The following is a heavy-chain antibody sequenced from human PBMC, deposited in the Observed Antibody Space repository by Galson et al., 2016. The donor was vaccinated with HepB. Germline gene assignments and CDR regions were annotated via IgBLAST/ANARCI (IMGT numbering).Heavy chain of an antibody. CDR1: GFTFSSNG. Sequence: SLRLSCAASGFTFSSNGMSWVRQAPGKGLQWVSCISGSGTLTYYADSVKGRFTISRDNSKNTLNLQMNSLRAEDTAVYYCAKIAVTGTWYFDLLGRGALVSVSS. J-gene: IGHJ2*01. CDR3: AKIAVTGTWYFDL. CDR2: ISGSGTLT. D-gene: IGHD6-19*01. V-gene: IGHV3-23*01.